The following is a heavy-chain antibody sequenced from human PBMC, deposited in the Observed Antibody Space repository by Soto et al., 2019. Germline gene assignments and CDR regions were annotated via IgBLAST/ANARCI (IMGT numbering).Heavy chain of an antibody. D-gene: IGHD2-15*01. Sequence: ASVKVSCKASGYTFTSYGISWVRQAPGQGLEWMGRINANNGKTNYAQKFQGRVTITADKSTSTAYMELSSLRSEDTAVYYCARTPIVVVVAATHRNWFDPWGQGTLVTVSS. J-gene: IGHJ5*02. CDR1: GYTFTSYG. CDR3: ARTPIVVVVAATHRNWFDP. CDR2: INANNGKT. V-gene: IGHV1-18*01.